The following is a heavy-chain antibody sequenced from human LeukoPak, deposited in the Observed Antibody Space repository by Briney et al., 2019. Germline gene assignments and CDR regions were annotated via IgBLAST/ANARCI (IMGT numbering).Heavy chain of an antibody. CDR3: AKDLYGFWSGYYFDY. V-gene: IGHV3-30*02. CDR2: IRYDGSNK. CDR1: GFTFSSYG. Sequence: GGSLRLSCAASGFTFSSYGMHWVRQAPGKGLEWVAFIRYDGSNKYYADSVKGRFTISRDNSKNTLYLQMNSLRAEDTAVYYCAKDLYGFWSGYYFDYWGQGTLVTVSS. D-gene: IGHD3-3*01. J-gene: IGHJ4*02.